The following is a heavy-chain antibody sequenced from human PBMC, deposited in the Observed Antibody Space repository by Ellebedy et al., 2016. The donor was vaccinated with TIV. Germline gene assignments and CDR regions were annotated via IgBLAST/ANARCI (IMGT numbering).Heavy chain of an antibody. CDR1: GYTFTSYY. V-gene: IGHV1-46*01. CDR3: TIVRQWVEGFDY. J-gene: IGHJ4*02. Sequence: AASVKVSCKTSGYTFTSYYIHWVRQAPGQGLEWMGVINPSGGTTNYAQKFQGRVTMTRDTSTSTAYMELSSLRSEDTAVYYCTIVRQWVEGFDYWGLGTLVTVSS. D-gene: IGHD6-19*01. CDR2: INPSGGTT.